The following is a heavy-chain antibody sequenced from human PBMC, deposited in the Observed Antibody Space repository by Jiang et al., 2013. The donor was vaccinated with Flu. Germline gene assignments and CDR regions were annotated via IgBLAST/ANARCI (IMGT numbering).Heavy chain of an antibody. CDR3: AKGYSSSHDAFDI. J-gene: IGHJ3*02. V-gene: IGHV4-59*01. D-gene: IGHD6-13*01. CDR2: IYYSGST. Sequence: GSGLVKPSETLSLTCTVSGGSISSYYWSWIRQPPGKGLEWIGYIYYSGSTNYNPSLKSRVTISVDTSKNQFSLKLSSVTAADTAVYYCAKGYSSSHDAFDIWGQGTMVTVSS. CDR1: GGSISSYY.